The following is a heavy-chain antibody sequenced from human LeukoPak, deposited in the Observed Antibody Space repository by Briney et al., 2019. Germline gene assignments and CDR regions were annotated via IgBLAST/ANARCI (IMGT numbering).Heavy chain of an antibody. J-gene: IGHJ4*02. CDR2: IYYSGST. V-gene: IGHV4-39*07. D-gene: IGHD3-22*01. Sequence: SETLSLTCTVSGGSISSSSYYWGWIRQPPGKGLEWIGSIYYSGSTYYNPSLKSRVTISVDTSKNQFSLKLSSVTAADTAVYYCARDGYYDSSGYSDYWGQGTLVTVSS. CDR1: GGSISSSSYY. CDR3: ARDGYYDSSGYSDY.